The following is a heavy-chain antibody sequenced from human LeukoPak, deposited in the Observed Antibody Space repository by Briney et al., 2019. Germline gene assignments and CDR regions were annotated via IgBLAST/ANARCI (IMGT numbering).Heavy chain of an antibody. Sequence: PGGSLRLSCAASGFTFSTYVVNWVRQAPGKGLQWVSTISGSGGSTYYADSVKGRFTISRDNSKNTLYLQMNSLRAEDTAVYYCAKGLTYYYDSSGSNFDYWGQGTLVTVSS. CDR1: GFTFSTYV. CDR2: ISGSGGST. CDR3: AKGLTYYYDSSGSNFDY. J-gene: IGHJ4*02. D-gene: IGHD3-22*01. V-gene: IGHV3-23*01.